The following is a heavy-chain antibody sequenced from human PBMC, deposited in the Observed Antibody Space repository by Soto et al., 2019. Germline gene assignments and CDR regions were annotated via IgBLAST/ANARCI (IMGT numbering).Heavy chain of an antibody. D-gene: IGHD4-17*01. J-gene: IGHJ4*02. CDR1: GFSLSTAGGG. CDR3: AYYGGYGYFGS. CDR2: IYGDDDK. V-gene: IGHV2-5*02. Sequence: QISLKESGPTLVKSTQTLTLTCTFSGFSLSTAGGGVGWIRQPPGEALEWLALIYGDDDKRLSPSLNRRLTVDNDTSNNQVVLSLADVDPVDAGTDYCAYYGGYGYFGSWGQGTLVTVSP.